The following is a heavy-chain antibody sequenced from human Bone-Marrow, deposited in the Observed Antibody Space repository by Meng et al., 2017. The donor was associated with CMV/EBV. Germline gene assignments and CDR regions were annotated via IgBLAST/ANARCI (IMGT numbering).Heavy chain of an antibody. CDR2: INWNGGST. CDR1: GFTFSSYA. J-gene: IGHJ4*02. D-gene: IGHD2-2*01. CDR3: ARWRCSSTSCYLSSSGWRFDY. Sequence: GESLKISCAASGFTFSSYAMSWVRQAPGKGLEWVSGINWNGGSTGYADSVKGRFTISRDNAKNSLYLQMNSLRAEDTALYYCARWRCSSTSCYLSSSGWRFDYWGQGTLVTVSS. V-gene: IGHV3-20*04.